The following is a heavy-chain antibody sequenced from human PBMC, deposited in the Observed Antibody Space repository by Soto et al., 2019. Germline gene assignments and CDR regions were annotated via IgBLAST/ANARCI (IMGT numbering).Heavy chain of an antibody. V-gene: IGHV4-31*03. CDR3: TRGDY. Sequence: QVQLQESGPGLVKPSQTLSLTCTVSGDSMTTVGYYWTWIRQHPGQCLEWIGFISYSGSTYYSSSLKGRVAIPADTSKNQFSLXXNSVTAADTAVYYCTRGDYWGQGTLVTVSS. J-gene: IGHJ4*02. CDR1: GDSMTTVGYY. CDR2: ISYSGST.